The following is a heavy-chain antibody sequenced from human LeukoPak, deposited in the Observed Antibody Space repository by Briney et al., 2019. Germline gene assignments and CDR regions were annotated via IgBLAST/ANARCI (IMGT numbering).Heavy chain of an antibody. J-gene: IGHJ5*02. Sequence: PSETLSLTCTVSGGSISSYYWSWIRQPAGKGLEWIGRIYTSGSTNYNPSLKSRVTMSVDTSKNQFSLKLSSVTAADTAVYYCARVRYYYDSSGYYNWFDPWGQGTLVTVSS. CDR1: GGSISSYY. CDR3: ARVRYYYDSSGYYNWFDP. CDR2: IYTSGST. V-gene: IGHV4-4*07. D-gene: IGHD3-22*01.